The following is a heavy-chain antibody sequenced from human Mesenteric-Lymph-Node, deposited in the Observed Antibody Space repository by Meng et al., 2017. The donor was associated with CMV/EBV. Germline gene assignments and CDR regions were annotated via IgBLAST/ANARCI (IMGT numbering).Heavy chain of an antibody. CDR2: ISAYNGNT. J-gene: IGHJ4*02. Sequence: FSYNCISWVRPAPGQGLEWMGWISAYNGNTNYAQKLQGRVSMTRDISTTTAYMELRSLRSDDTAVYYCARDPYYDILTGYLIPPLDYWGQGTLVTVSS. CDR1: FSYNC. V-gene: IGHV1-18*01. CDR3: ARDPYYDILTGYLIPPLDY. D-gene: IGHD3-9*01.